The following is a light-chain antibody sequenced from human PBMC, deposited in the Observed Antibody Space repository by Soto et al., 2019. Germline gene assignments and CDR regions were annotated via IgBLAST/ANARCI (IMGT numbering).Light chain of an antibody. CDR3: QQLKSYPSIT. V-gene: IGKV1-5*01. Sequence: DIQMTQSPSTMSASVGDRVTITCRASQSISNWLAWYQQKPGKAPNLLIYAASTLQSGVPSRFSGSGSGTDFTLTISCLQSEDFATYYCQQLKSYPSITFGQGTRLEIK. CDR2: AAS. J-gene: IGKJ5*01. CDR1: QSISNW.